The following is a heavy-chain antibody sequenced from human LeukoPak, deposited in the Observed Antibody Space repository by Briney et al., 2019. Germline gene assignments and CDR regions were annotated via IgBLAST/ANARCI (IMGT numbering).Heavy chain of an antibody. D-gene: IGHD3-22*01. Sequence: SETLSVTCAVEGESFSGYYWAWIGQSPGKGLEWIGEINPGGSTYFNPSLKSRLTISRDTSKNQFSLRLRSVTAADTGIYYCARGRQEISMIIVVMTAVSYYLDAWGKGTMVAVS. J-gene: IGHJ6*03. CDR1: GESFSGYY. V-gene: IGHV4-34*01. CDR2: INPGGST. CDR3: ARGRQEISMIIVVMTAVSYYLDA.